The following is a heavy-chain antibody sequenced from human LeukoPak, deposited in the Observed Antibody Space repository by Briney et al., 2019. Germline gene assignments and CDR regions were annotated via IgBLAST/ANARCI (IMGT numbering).Heavy chain of an antibody. D-gene: IGHD5-12*01. V-gene: IGHV1-8*03. CDR2: MNPNSGNT. Sequence: GASVKVSCKASGYTFTSYNINWVRQATGQGLEWMGWMNPNSGNTGYAQKFQGRVTITRNTSISTAYMELSSLRSEDTAVYYCARDFNQWLRNENNWFDPWGQGTLVTVSS. CDR3: ARDFNQWLRNENNWFDP. CDR1: GYTFTSYN. J-gene: IGHJ5*02.